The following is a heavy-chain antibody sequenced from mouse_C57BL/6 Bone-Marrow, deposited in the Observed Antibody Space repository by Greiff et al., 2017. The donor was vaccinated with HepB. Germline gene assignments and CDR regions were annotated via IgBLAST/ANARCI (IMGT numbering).Heavy chain of an antibody. CDR2: IDPSDSYT. V-gene: IGHV1-50*01. CDR1: GYTFTSYW. CDR3: ARGKWLLRNACWYLDV. J-gene: IGHJ1*03. Sequence: QVQLQQPGAELVKPGASVKLSCNASGYTFTSYWMQWVKQRPGQGLEWIGEIDPSDSYTNYNQTFKGKATLIVDTASSTAYMQLRSLTSEESAVYYCARGKWLLRNACWYLDVWGTGTTVTVSS. D-gene: IGHD2-3*01.